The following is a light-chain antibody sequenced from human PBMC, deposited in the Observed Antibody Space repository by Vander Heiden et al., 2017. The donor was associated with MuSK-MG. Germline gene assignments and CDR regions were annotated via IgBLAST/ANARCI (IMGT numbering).Light chain of an antibody. CDR1: QSVSSY. J-gene: IGKJ5*01. CDR3: QQRSNLPPRFT. Sequence: EIVLTQSPATLSLSPGARATLSCRASQSVSSYLAWYQQKPGQAPRLLIYDASNRATGIPARFSGSGSGTDFTLTISSLEPEDFAVYYCQQRSNLPPRFTFGQGTRLEIK. V-gene: IGKV3-11*01. CDR2: DAS.